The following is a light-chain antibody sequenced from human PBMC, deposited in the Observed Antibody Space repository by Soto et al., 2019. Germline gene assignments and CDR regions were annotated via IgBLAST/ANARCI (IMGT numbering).Light chain of an antibody. Sequence: QAVVTQPPSVSGAPGQRVTISCTGSSSNIGAGYDVHWYQQLPGTAPKLLIYGNSNRPSGVPDRFSGSKSGTSASLAITGLQAEDEADYYCQSYDSSLSGPVVFGGGTKVTV. CDR3: QSYDSSLSGPVV. J-gene: IGLJ2*01. CDR1: SSNIGAGYD. V-gene: IGLV1-40*01. CDR2: GNS.